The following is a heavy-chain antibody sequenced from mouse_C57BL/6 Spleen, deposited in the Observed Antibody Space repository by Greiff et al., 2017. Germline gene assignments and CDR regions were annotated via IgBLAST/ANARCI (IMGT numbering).Heavy chain of an antibody. V-gene: IGHV5-6*02. CDR3: ARHGDFYYGSSYDFDY. J-gene: IGHJ2*01. CDR2: ISSGGSYT. CDR1: GFTFSSYG. D-gene: IGHD1-1*01. Sequence: DVKLVESGGDLVKPGGSLKLSCAASGFTFSSYGMSWVRQTPDKRQVWVATISSGGSYTYYPDCVKGRFTISRDNAKNTLYLQMSSLKSEDTAMYYCARHGDFYYGSSYDFDYWGQGTTLTVSS.